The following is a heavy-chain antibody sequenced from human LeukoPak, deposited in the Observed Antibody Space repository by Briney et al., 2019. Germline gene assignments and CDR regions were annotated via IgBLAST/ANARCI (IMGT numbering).Heavy chain of an antibody. J-gene: IGHJ6*02. Sequence: GGSLRLSCAASGFTFSGYGMHWVRQAPGKGLEWVAVISYDGSNKYYADSVKGRFTISRDNSKNTLYLQMNSLRAEDTAVYYCAKAPHTAMAKGIYYGMDVWGQGTTVTVSS. D-gene: IGHD5-18*01. CDR2: ISYDGSNK. CDR3: AKAPHTAMAKGIYYGMDV. V-gene: IGHV3-30*18. CDR1: GFTFSGYG.